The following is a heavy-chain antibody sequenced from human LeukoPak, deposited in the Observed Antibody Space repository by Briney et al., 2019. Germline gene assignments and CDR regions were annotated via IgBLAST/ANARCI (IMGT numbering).Heavy chain of an antibody. D-gene: IGHD3-10*01. CDR1: GYSITSGYN. CDR3: ARHGVEGSGIHYGRWFDP. V-gene: IGHV4-38-2*01. Sequence: SETLSLTCAVSGYSITSGYNWAWIRQPPGKGLEWIGYIYYSGSTSYTPSLKSRVTISVDTSKNQLYLNLSSVTAADTAVYFLARHGVEGSGIHYGRWFDPWGQGALVTVSS. J-gene: IGHJ5*02. CDR2: IYYSGST.